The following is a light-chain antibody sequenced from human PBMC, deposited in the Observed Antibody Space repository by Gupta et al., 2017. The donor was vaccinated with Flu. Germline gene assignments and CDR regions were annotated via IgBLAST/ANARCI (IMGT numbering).Light chain of an antibody. CDR2: GAY. Sequence: EIVMPQSPATLSVSPGERATLSCRASQNVGSQIAWYQQKPGQSPRLLIYGAYTRATGIPARFRGSGSGTEFTLTISSLQSEDFAIDYCQEYTSGLRYTFGQGTKLEIK. CDR3: QEYTSGLRYT. CDR1: QNVGSQ. J-gene: IGKJ2*01. V-gene: IGKV3D-15*01.